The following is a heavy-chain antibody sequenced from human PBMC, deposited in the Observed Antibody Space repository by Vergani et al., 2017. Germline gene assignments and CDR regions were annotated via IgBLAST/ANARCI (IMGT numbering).Heavy chain of an antibody. V-gene: IGHV3-74*01. Sequence: EVQLVESGGGLVKPGGSLRLSCAASGFTFSNAWMSWVRQAPGKGLVWVSRINSDGSSTSYADSVKGRFTISRDNAKNTLYLQMNSLRAEDTAVYYCARDPEMTMIVVAGGGFDYWGQGTLVTVSS. D-gene: IGHD3-22*01. CDR1: GFTFSNAW. J-gene: IGHJ4*02. CDR3: ARDPEMTMIVVAGGGFDY. CDR2: INSDGSST.